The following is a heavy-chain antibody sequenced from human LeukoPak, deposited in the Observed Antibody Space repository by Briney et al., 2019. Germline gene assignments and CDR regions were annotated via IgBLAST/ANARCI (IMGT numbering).Heavy chain of an antibody. CDR3: AKLQQLVYYMDV. J-gene: IGHJ6*03. V-gene: IGHV3-30*02. CDR1: GFTFSSYG. Sequence: GGSLRLSCAAPGFTFSSYGMHWVRQAPGKGLEWVAFIRYDGSNKYYADSVKGRFTISRDNSKNTLYLQMNSLRAEDTAVYYCAKLQQLVYYMDVWGKGTTVTVSS. D-gene: IGHD6-6*01. CDR2: IRYDGSNK.